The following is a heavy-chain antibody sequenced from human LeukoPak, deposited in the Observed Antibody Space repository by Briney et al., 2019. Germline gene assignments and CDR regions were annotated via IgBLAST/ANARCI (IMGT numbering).Heavy chain of an antibody. J-gene: IGHJ5*02. V-gene: IGHV4-4*07. D-gene: IGHD2-2*01. CDR3: ARGGEGYCSSTSCRPFDP. CDR2: IYTSGST. CDR1: GGSISSYY. Sequence: PSETLSLTCTVSGGSISSYYWSWLRQPAGKGLEWIGRIYTSGSTNYNPSLKSRVTMSVDTSKNQFSLKLSSVTAADTAVYYCARGGEGYCSSTSCRPFDPWGQGTLVTVSS.